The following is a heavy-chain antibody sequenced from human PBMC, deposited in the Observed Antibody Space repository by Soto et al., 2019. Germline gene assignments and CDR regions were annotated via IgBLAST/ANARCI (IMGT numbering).Heavy chain of an antibody. CDR3: ASNGYGYIFYDY. J-gene: IGHJ4*02. V-gene: IGHV4-34*01. Sequence: SETLSLTCAVYGGSFSGYYWSWIRQPPGKGLEWIGEINHSGSTNYNPSLKSRVTISVDTSKNQFSLKLSSVTAADTAVYYCASNGYGYIFYDYWAQGTLVPVSS. D-gene: IGHD3-9*01. CDR1: GGSFSGYY. CDR2: INHSGST.